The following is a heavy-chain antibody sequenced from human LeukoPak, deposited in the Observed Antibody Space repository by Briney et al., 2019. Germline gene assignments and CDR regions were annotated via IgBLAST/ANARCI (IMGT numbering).Heavy chain of an antibody. V-gene: IGHV4-34*01. Sequence: SETLSLTCAVYGGSFSGYYWSWIRQPPGKGLEWIGEINHSGSTNYNPSLKSRITISVDTSKNQFSLKLSSVTAADTAVYYCARARNYVYYYYGMDVWGQGTTVTVSS. D-gene: IGHD1-7*01. CDR2: INHSGST. CDR3: ARARNYVYYYYGMDV. CDR1: GGSFSGYY. J-gene: IGHJ6*02.